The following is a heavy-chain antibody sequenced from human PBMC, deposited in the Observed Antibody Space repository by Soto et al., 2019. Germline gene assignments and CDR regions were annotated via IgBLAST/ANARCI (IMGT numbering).Heavy chain of an antibody. CDR2: ISYDGGSA. J-gene: IGHJ6*02. V-gene: IGHV3-30*18. Sequence: QVQLVESGGGMIQPGRSLRLSCVASGFTFSNYGMHWVRQAPGKGLEWVAGISYDGGSADYVDSVKGRFTLSRDNSKNTLSVQMISVRPEDTGVYYCAKDFDVVVVLSATRGLDVWGQGTTVTVSS. CDR3: AKDFDVVVVLSATRGLDV. CDR1: GFTFSNYG. D-gene: IGHD2-15*01.